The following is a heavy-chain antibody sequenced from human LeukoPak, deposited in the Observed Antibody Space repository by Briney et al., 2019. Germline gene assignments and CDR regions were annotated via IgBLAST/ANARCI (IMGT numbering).Heavy chain of an antibody. J-gene: IGHJ6*02. CDR3: AKDSASSGYSYGYSYYYGMDV. Sequence: PGESLRLSCAASGFTVSSNYMSWVRQVPGKGLEWVSVIYSDGTISYADSVKGRFTISRDNSKNTLYLQMNSLRAEDTAVYYCAKDSASSGYSYGYSYYYGMDVWGQGTTVTVSS. D-gene: IGHD5-18*01. CDR2: IYSDGTI. V-gene: IGHV3-66*02. CDR1: GFTVSSNY.